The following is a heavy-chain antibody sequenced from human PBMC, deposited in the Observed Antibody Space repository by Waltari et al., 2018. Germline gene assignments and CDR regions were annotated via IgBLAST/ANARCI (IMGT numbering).Heavy chain of an antibody. CDR1: GFSLRNFG. CDR2: TWFDGSKT. J-gene: IGHJ4*02. D-gene: IGHD1-7*01. Sequence: QVQLVESGGGVVQPGMSLRLSCAASGFSLRNFGMHWVRQAPGKGLEWVALTWFDGSKTYYADSVRGRFTISRDNSKNTLYLDINTLRVDDTAIYYCAKDGDRNYDYWGQGTLVTVSS. V-gene: IGHV3-33*06. CDR3: AKDGDRNYDY.